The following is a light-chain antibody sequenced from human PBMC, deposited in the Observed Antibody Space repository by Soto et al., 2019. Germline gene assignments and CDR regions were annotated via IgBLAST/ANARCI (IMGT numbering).Light chain of an antibody. V-gene: IGLV2-8*01. CDR1: SSDVGGYNY. CDR3: SSYAGRNTPSV. CDR2: EVN. J-gene: IGLJ1*01. Sequence: QSDLTQPPSASGSPGQSVTISCTGSSSDVGGYNYVSWYQQHPGKAPKLMIYEVNKRPSGVPDRFSGSKSGNTASLTVSGLQAEDEADYYCSSYAGRNTPSVLGTETKVAVL.